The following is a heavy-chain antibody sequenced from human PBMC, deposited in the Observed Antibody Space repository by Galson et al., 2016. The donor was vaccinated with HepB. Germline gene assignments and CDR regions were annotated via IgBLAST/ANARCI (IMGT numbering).Heavy chain of an antibody. V-gene: IGHV3-30*18. D-gene: IGHD6-13*01. CDR2: ISHDGGLT. J-gene: IGHJ5*02. CDR3: AKAMESAAPRTDWFDP. CDR1: GFSFRNYG. Sequence: SLRLSCAASGFSFRNYGMHWVRQAPGQGLEWVAIISHDGGLTFYGDSVKGRFTISRDNSNNTLYLQMDSLRREDTATYYCAKAMESAAPRTDWFDPWGQGVLVTVSS.